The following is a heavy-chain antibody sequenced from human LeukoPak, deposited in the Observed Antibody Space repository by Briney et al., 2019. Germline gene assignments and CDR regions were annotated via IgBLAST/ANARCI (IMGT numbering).Heavy chain of an antibody. Sequence: PSETLSLTCTVSGGSMSSYYWSWIRQPPGKGLEWIGYIYYSGSTNYNPSLKSRVTISVDTSKNQVSLKLSSVTAADTAVYYCARLNCSGGSCPFDYWGQGTLVTVSS. V-gene: IGHV4-59*08. CDR3: ARLNCSGGSCPFDY. D-gene: IGHD2-15*01. CDR2: IYYSGST. J-gene: IGHJ4*02. CDR1: GGSMSSYY.